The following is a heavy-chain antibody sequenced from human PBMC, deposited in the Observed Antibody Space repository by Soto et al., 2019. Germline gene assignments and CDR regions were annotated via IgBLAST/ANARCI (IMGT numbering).Heavy chain of an antibody. D-gene: IGHD1-26*01. CDR1: GFTFSSYW. J-gene: IGHJ4*02. CDR2: IKTDGSIT. Sequence: PGGSLRLSCAASGFTFSSYWMYWVRQAPGKGLVWVSRIKTDGSITSYADSVKGRFTVSRDNARDTLYLHMNSLRAEDTAVYYCAKDASSVPEYWRQGPLVTVSS. V-gene: IGHV3-74*01. CDR3: AKDASSVPEY.